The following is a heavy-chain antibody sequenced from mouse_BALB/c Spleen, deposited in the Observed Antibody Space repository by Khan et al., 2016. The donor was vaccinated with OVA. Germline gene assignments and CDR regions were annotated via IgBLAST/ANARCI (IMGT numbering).Heavy chain of an antibody. V-gene: IGHV1-77*01. CDR2: IYPGSANT. CDR3: ARSGSGSFAF. CDR1: GYTFTDFY. J-gene: IGHJ3*01. D-gene: IGHD2-2*01. Sequence: VQLQESGAELARPGASVKLSCKTSGYTFTDFYINWVKQRTGQGLEWIGDIYPGSANTDYNEKFKGKATLTVDTSSSTAYMQRSSLTSEDSAVYFCARSGSGSFAFWGQGTLVTVSA.